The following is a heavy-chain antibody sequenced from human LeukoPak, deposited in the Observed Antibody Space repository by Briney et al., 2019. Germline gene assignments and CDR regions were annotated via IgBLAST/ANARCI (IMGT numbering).Heavy chain of an antibody. CDR1: GFTFSSYS. CDR3: ARLGSGGFDY. D-gene: IGHD3-10*01. V-gene: IGHV3-48*04. J-gene: IGHJ4*02. Sequence: GGSLRLSCAASGFTFSSYSMNWVRQAPGKGLEWVSYISSSSSTIYYADSVKGRFTISRDNAKNSLYLQMNSLRAEDTAVYYCARLGSGGFDYWGQGALVTVSS. CDR2: ISSSSSTI.